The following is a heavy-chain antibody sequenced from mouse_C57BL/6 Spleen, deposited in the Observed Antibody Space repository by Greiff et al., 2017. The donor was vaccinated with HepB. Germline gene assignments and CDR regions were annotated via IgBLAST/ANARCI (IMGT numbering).Heavy chain of an antibody. Sequence: QVQLQQPGAELVMPGASVKLSCKASGYTFTSYWMHWVKQRPGQGLEWIGEIDPSDSYTNYNQKFKGKSTLTVDKSSSTAYMQLSSLTSEDSAVYYCARRTLITTVVAGGYYFDYWGQGTTLTVSS. J-gene: IGHJ2*01. CDR1: GYTFTSYW. CDR2: IDPSDSYT. D-gene: IGHD1-1*01. V-gene: IGHV1-69*01. CDR3: ARRTLITTVVAGGYYFDY.